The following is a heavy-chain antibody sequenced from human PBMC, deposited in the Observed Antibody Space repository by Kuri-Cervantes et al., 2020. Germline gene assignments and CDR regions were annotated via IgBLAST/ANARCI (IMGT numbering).Heavy chain of an antibody. J-gene: IGHJ3*02. CDR1: GGTFSSYA. CDR2: ISPYNGNT. V-gene: IGHV1-18*01. D-gene: IGHD6-19*01. CDR3: ARRGGWLVPGAFDI. Sequence: ASVKVSCKASGGTFSSYAISWVRQAPGQGLEWMGWISPYNGNTNYAQKLQGRVTMTTDTSTSTAYMELRSLRSDDTAVYYCARRGGWLVPGAFDIWGQGTMVTVSS.